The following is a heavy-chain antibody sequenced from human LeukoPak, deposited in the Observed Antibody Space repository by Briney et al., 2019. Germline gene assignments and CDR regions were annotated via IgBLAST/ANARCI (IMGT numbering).Heavy chain of an antibody. V-gene: IGHV3-48*02. D-gene: IGHD4-11*01. CDR3: ARGPRDYSNYFDY. CDR1: GFTFSNYG. CDR2: ISSSGSAK. J-gene: IGHJ4*02. Sequence: GGSLRLSCAASGFTFSNYGLNWVRQAPGKGLEWVSHISSSGSAKYYADSVKGRFTISRDNAKNSLYLQMNSLRDEDTAVYYCARGPRDYSNYFDYWGQGTLVTVSS.